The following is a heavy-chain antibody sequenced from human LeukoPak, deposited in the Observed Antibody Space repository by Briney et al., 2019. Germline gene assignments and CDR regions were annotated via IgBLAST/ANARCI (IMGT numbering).Heavy chain of an antibody. D-gene: IGHD1-20*01. Sequence: GGSLRLSCAASGFTFSSYAMSWVRQAPGKGLEWVSAISGSGGSTYYADSVKGRFTISRDNAKNSLYLQMNSLRAEDTAVYYCARDRQVSDYWGQGTLVTVSS. CDR3: ARDRQVSDY. CDR1: GFTFSSYA. J-gene: IGHJ4*02. V-gene: IGHV3-23*01. CDR2: ISGSGGST.